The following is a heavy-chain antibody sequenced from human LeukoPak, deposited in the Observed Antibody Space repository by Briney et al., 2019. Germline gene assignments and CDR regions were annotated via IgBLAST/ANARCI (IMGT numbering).Heavy chain of an antibody. V-gene: IGHV4-61*09. Sequence: SSQTLSLTCTVSGGSISSGSYYWSWIRQPAGKGLEWIGHIYTSGSTNYNPSLKSRVTMSVDTSKNQFSLKLSSVTAADTAVYYCVRDKPDYGDYSTSPAYYMDVWGKGTTVTVSS. CDR2: IYTSGST. CDR1: GGSISSGSYY. J-gene: IGHJ6*03. D-gene: IGHD4-17*01. CDR3: VRDKPDYGDYSTSPAYYMDV.